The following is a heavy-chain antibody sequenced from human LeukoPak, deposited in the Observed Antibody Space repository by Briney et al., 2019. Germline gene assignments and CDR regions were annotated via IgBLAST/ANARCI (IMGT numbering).Heavy chain of an antibody. CDR2: INPNSGGT. J-gene: IGHJ4*02. Sequence: ASVKVSCKASGYTFTGYYMHWVRQAPGQGLEWMGWINPNSGGTNYAQKFRGRVTMTRDTSISTAYMELSRLRSDDTAVYYCASLSVVAATQIFDYWGQGTLVTVSS. D-gene: IGHD2-15*01. CDR3: ASLSVVAATQIFDY. CDR1: GYTFTGYY. V-gene: IGHV1-2*02.